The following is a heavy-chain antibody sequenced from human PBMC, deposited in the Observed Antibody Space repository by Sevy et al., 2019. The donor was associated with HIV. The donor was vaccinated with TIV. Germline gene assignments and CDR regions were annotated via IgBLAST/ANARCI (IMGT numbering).Heavy chain of an antibody. V-gene: IGHV4-59*11. Sequence: SETLSLICTVSGDSISGQYWSWIRQPPGKGLEWIGYIYYTGSTNYSPSLKNRVTISVDTSKNQFSLKLRSATAADTAMYYCARDGNYAGNHFFDSWGQGTLVTVSS. CDR2: IYYTGST. D-gene: IGHD3-16*01. J-gene: IGHJ5*01. CDR1: GDSISGQY. CDR3: ARDGNYAGNHFFDS.